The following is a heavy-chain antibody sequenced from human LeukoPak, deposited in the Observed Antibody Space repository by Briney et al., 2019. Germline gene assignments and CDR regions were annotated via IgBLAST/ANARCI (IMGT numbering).Heavy chain of an antibody. CDR2: ISYDGSNK. CDR3: AKAGYGSGIDY. D-gene: IGHD3-10*01. V-gene: IGHV3-30*18. J-gene: IGHJ4*02. Sequence: GGSLRLSCAASGFTFSSYAMHWVRQAPGEGLEWVAVISYDGSNKYYADSVKGRFTISRDNSKNTLYLQMNSLRAEDTAVYYCAKAGYGSGIDYWGQGTLVTVSS. CDR1: GFTFSSYA.